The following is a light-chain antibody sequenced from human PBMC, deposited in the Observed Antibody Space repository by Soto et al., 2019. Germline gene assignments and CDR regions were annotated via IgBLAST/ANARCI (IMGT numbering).Light chain of an antibody. J-gene: IGKJ1*01. CDR2: DAS. Sequence: EIVLTQSPATLSLSPGERATLSCRASQSVGYHLAWHQQKPGQAPRLLIYDASNRATGIPARFSGSGSGTEFTLTISSLQPDDFATYYCQQYNSYWTFGQGTKVEIK. CDR1: QSVGYH. CDR3: QQYNSYWT. V-gene: IGKV3-11*01.